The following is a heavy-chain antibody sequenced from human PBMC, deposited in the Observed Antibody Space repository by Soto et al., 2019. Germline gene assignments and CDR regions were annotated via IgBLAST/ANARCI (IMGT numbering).Heavy chain of an antibody. CDR1: GFTFTGYY. CDR2: INPNSGDT. V-gene: IGHV1-2*02. CDR3: ARDGYTSAPYY. Sequence: ASVKVPCKTSGFTFTGYYIHWVRQAPGQGLEWMGWINPNSGDTYYTQKFQDRVTMTRDASINTAYLELSSLRSDDTAIFYCARDGYTSAPYYWGQGTLVTVSS. J-gene: IGHJ4*02. D-gene: IGHD5-12*01.